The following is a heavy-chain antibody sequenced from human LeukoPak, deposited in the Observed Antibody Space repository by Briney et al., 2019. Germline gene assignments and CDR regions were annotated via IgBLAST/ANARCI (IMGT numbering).Heavy chain of an antibody. CDR1: GFTFSSYE. D-gene: IGHD3-22*01. J-gene: IGHJ4*02. Sequence: GVSLRLSCAASGFTFSSYEMNWVRQAPGEGLVGVSYISSSDSTIYYADSVKGRFTISRDNAKNSLYLQMHSLRAEAAAFYSCASTHYYDSSGLFYYWGPGKLVTVSS. V-gene: IGHV3-48*03. CDR3: ASTHYYDSSGLFYY. CDR2: ISSSDSTI.